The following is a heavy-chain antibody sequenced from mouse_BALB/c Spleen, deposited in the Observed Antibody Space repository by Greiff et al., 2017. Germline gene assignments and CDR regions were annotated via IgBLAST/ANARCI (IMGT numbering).Heavy chain of an antibody. CDR2: INPSTGYT. CDR1: GYTFTSYW. J-gene: IGHJ4*01. D-gene: IGHD2-2*01. CDR3: ARGGWLRREAYYAMDY. V-gene: IGHV1-7*01. Sequence: VQLQQSGAELAKPGASVKMSCKASGYTFTSYWMHWVKQRPGQGLEWIGYINPSTGYTEYNQKFKDKATLTADKSSSTAYMQLSSLTSEDSAVYYCARGGWLRREAYYAMDYWGQGTSVTVSS.